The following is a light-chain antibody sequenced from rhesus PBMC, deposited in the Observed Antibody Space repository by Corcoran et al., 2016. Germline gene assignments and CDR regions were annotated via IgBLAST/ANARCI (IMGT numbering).Light chain of an antibody. J-gene: IGKJ2*01. CDR1: QSVSSY. CDR2: GAS. CDR3: SQHRSGYS. V-gene: IGKV3-10*01. Sequence: QVILTQSPATLSLSPGERATLSCRASQSVSSYLAWYQQQPGQAPRLLLYGASSRATGIPKRYSGSGSGTDFPLTISSLEPEDVEVYHCSQHRSGYSFGQGTKVQIK.